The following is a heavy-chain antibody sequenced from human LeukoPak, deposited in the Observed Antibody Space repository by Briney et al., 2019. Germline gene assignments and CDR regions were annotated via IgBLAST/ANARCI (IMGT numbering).Heavy chain of an antibody. CDR2: ISGGGGST. D-gene: IGHD2-2*01. J-gene: IGHJ6*02. V-gene: IGHV3-23*01. CDR3: AKGADCTSSRCYCHAMDV. CDR1: KFIFSNYW. Sequence: GGSLRLSCAASKFIFSNYWMSWVRQAPGKGLEWVSVISGGGGSTYYADSVKGRFTISRDKSRNTLYLQMNSLRAEDTAVYYCAKGADCTSSRCYCHAMDVWGQGTTVTVSS.